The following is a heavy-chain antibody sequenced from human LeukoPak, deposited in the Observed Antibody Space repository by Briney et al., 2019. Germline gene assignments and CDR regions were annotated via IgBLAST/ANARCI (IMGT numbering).Heavy chain of an antibody. J-gene: IGHJ4*02. V-gene: IGHV3-23*01. CDR1: GFTFSGYA. Sequence: GGSLRLSCAASGFTFSGYAMSWVRQAPGKGLEWVSAISGSGGSTYYADSVKGRFTISRDNSKNTLYLQMNSLRAEDTAVYYCAKSGGHSSSWYYFDYWGQGTLVTVSS. CDR2: ISGSGGST. CDR3: AKSGGHSSSWYYFDY. D-gene: IGHD6-13*01.